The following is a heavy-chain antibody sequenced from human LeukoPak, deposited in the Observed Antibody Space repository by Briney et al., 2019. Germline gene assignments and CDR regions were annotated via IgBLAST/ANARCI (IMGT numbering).Heavy chain of an antibody. D-gene: IGHD3-10*01. CDR1: GGTFSSYA. Sequence: SVKVSCKASGGTFSSYAISWVRQAPGQGLEWMGRIIPIFGTANYAQKFQGRVTMTRDTSTNTVYMEVSSLRSEDTAVYYCARDGSGSGSYYNYYMDVWGKGTTVTVSS. V-gene: IGHV1-69*05. CDR3: ARDGSGSGSYYNYYMDV. J-gene: IGHJ6*03. CDR2: IIPIFGTA.